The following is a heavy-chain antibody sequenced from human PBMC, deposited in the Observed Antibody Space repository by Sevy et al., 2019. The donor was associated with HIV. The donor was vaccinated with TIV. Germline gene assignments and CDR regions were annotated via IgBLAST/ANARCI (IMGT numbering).Heavy chain of an antibody. V-gene: IGHV3-7*01. J-gene: IGHJ5*02. D-gene: IGHD6-13*01. CDR2: INQDGIEK. CDR3: ARDPIAATGA. Sequence: GGSLRLSCSASGFTFSSYWMSWVRQAPGKGLEWVANINQDGIEKYYVDYVKGRFTISRDNAKNLLYLQMNSLRAEDTAVYYCARDPIAATGAWGQGTLVTVSS. CDR1: GFTFSSYW.